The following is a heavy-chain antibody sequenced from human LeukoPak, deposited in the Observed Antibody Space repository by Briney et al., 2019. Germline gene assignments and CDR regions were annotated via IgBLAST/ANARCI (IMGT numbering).Heavy chain of an antibody. D-gene: IGHD3-10*01. Sequence: PGGSLRLSCAASEFSVGSNYMTWVRQAPGKGLECVGRIKSKTHGGTTDFAAPVKGRFTISRDDSKNTVYLQMNSLKTDDTAMYYCTASYAPGVDDWGQGTLVTVS. CDR2: IKSKTHGGTT. CDR1: EFSVGSNY. V-gene: IGHV3-15*01. J-gene: IGHJ4*02. CDR3: TASYAPGVDD.